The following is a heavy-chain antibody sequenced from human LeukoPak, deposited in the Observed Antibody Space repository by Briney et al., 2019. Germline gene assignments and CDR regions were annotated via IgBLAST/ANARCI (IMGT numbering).Heavy chain of an antibody. J-gene: IGHJ4*02. D-gene: IGHD6-13*01. CDR3: ARDTRGIAAAGTRD. Sequence: SETLSLTCTVSGGSISSRSYYWGWIRRPPGKGLEWIGTIYYSGSTYYNPSLKSRVTISEDTSKNQFSLKLSSVTAADTAVYYCARDTRGIAAAGTRDWGQGTLVTVSS. CDR1: GGSISSRSYY. V-gene: IGHV4-39*07. CDR2: IYYSGST.